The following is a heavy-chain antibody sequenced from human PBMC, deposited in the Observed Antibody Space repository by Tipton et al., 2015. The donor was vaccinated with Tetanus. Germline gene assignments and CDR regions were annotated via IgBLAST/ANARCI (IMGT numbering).Heavy chain of an antibody. CDR2: IYYNGGT. CDR3: ARSFFDGSGYKIDN. D-gene: IGHD3-22*01. V-gene: IGHV4-39*07. CDR1: GGSISTSGFY. J-gene: IGHJ4*02. Sequence: TLSLTCTVSGGSISTSGFYWDWIRQSPIKGLDWIGNIYYNGGTHYNPSFKSRVTMSVDTSMTQFSLQLSSMTAAGTAVVFCARSFFDGSGYKIDNWGQGTLVTVSS.